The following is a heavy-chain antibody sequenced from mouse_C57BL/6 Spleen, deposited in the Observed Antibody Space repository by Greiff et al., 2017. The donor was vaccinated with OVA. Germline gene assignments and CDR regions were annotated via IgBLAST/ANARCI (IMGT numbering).Heavy chain of an antibody. V-gene: IGHV1-82*01. D-gene: IGHD4-1*01. CDR3: ALGSWFAY. J-gene: IGHJ3*01. CDR2: IYPGDGDT. CDR1: GYAFSSSW. Sequence: VQLQESGPELVKPGASVKISCKASGYAFSSSWMNWVKQRPGKGLEWIGRIYPGDGDTNYNGKFKGKATLTADKSSSTAYMQLSSLTSEDSAVYFCALGSWFAYWGQGTLVTVSA.